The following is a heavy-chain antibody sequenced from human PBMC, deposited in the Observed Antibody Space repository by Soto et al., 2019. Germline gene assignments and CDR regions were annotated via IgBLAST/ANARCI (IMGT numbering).Heavy chain of an antibody. CDR2: INPSAGRT. CDR1: GYTFTTYD. Sequence: QVQLVQSGAEVKEPGASVKVSCKASGYTFTTYDMHWVRQAPGQGLEWMGMINPSAGRTTYAQKFLGRVTMTRDTSTSTVYVELRSLRSEDTAVYFCARGTLYNWNPFDYWGQGTLVTVSS. V-gene: IGHV1-46*01. CDR3: ARGTLYNWNPFDY. D-gene: IGHD1-20*01. J-gene: IGHJ4*02.